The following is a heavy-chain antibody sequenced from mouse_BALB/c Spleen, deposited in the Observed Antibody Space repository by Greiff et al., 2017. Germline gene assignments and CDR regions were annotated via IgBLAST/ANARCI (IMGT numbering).Heavy chain of an antibody. CDR2: ISSGGSYT. CDR3: ARQESRVITPYDYAMDY. Sequence: EVHLVESGGDLVKPGGSLKLSCAASGFTFSSYGMSWVRQTPDKRLEWVATISSGGSYTYYPDSVKGRFTISRDNAKNTLYLQMSSLKSEDTAMYDCARQESRVITPYDYAMDYWGQGTSVTVSA. D-gene: IGHD2-4*01. J-gene: IGHJ4*01. V-gene: IGHV5-6*01. CDR1: GFTFSSYG.